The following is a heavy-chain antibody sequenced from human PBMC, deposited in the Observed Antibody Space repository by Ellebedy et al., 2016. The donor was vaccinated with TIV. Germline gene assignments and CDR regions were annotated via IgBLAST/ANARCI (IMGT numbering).Heavy chain of an antibody. D-gene: IGHD6-19*01. J-gene: IGHJ4*02. CDR2: IYSSGST. CDR1: GVSMSSNDYY. V-gene: IGHV4-39*07. Sequence: MPSETLSLTCTVSGVSMSSNDYYWGWIRQPPGKGLEGIGSIYSSGSTYYNPSLGSRITISVDTSKNQFSLRLTSVTAADPALYYCASHRGYKSGWTFDYWGLGTLVTVSS. CDR3: ASHRGYKSGWTFDY.